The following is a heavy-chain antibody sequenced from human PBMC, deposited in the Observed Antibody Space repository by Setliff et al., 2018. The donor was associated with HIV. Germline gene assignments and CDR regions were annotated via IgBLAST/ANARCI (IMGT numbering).Heavy chain of an antibody. D-gene: IGHD4-4*01. CDR1: GLAVNENY. V-gene: IGHV3-53*05. Sequence: GGSPRLSCVASGLAVNENYMTWVRQAPGRGLESVSILYGGFTTYYADSVRGRFSISRASSKNTLFLQMDDLRPEDTAVYYCARVVDPDYSDYYYHYMDVWGRGTTVTVSS. CDR3: ARVVDPDYSDYYYHYMDV. J-gene: IGHJ6*03. CDR2: LYGGFTT.